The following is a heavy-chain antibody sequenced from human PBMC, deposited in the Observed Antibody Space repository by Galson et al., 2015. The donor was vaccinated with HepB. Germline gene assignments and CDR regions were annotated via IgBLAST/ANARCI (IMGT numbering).Heavy chain of an antibody. CDR1: GYTFTSYY. J-gene: IGHJ3*02. D-gene: IGHD3-22*01. V-gene: IGHV1-46*01. Sequence: SVKVSCKASGYTFTSYYMHWVRQAPGQGLEWMGIINPSGGSTSYAQKFQGRVTMTRDTSTSTVHMELSSLRSEDTAVYYCARGGGYDSSGFDAFDIWGQGTMVTVSS. CDR2: INPSGGST. CDR3: ARGGGYDSSGFDAFDI.